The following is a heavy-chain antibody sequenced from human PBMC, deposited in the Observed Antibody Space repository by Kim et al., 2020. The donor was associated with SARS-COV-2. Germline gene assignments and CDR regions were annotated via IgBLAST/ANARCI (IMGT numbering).Heavy chain of an antibody. CDR1: GGSISSSSYY. CDR3: ARQAGLLWLGELNLYYYYGMDV. J-gene: IGHJ6*02. CDR2: IYYSGST. D-gene: IGHD3-10*01. Sequence: SETLSLTCTVSGGSISSSSYYWGWIRQPPGKGLEWIGSIYYSGSTYYNPSLKSRVTISVDTSKNQFSLKLSSVTAADTAVYYCARQAGLLWLGELNLYYYYGMDVWGQGTTVTVSS. V-gene: IGHV4-39*01.